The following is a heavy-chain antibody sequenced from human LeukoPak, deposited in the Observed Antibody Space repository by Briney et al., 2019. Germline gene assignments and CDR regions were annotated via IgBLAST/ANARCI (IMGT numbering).Heavy chain of an antibody. D-gene: IGHD2-2*01. J-gene: IGHJ4*02. CDR1: GFTFTSYW. V-gene: IGHV3-74*01. CDR3: AKDLEGYCSSTSCYDLGY. Sequence: GGSLRLSCAASGFTFTSYWMHWVRQAPGKGLVWVSRINSDGSTKTYADSVKGRFTISRDNAKNTLYLQMNSLRAEDTAVYYCAKDLEGYCSSTSCYDLGYWGQGTLVTVSS. CDR2: INSDGSTK.